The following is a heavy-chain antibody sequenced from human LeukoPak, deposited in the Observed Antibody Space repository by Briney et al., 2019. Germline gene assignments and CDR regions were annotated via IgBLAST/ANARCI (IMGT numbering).Heavy chain of an antibody. CDR1: GYSFTNYW. CDR3: ARRRDLYSGSYYPFDY. J-gene: IGHJ4*02. Sequence: GESLKISCQGSGYSFTNYWIAWVRQMPGKGLEWMGIIHPVDSDTRYSPSFQGQVTISADKSISTAYLQWSSLKASDTAMYYCARRRDLYSGSYYPFDYWGQGTLVTVSS. V-gene: IGHV5-51*01. CDR2: IHPVDSDT. D-gene: IGHD1-26*01.